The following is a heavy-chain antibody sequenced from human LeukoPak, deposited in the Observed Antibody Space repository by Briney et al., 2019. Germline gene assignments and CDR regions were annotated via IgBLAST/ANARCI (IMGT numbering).Heavy chain of an antibody. J-gene: IGHJ4*02. D-gene: IGHD3-3*01. CDR3: ARDLVDFWSGSYIDY. V-gene: IGHV3-66*02. CDR2: IYSGGST. CDR1: GFTVSSNY. Sequence: TGGSLRLSCAASGFTVSSNYMSWVRQAPGKGLEWVSVIYSGGSTYYADSVKGRFTISRDNSKNTLYLQMNSLRAEDTAVYYCARDLVDFWSGSYIDYWGQGTLVTVSS.